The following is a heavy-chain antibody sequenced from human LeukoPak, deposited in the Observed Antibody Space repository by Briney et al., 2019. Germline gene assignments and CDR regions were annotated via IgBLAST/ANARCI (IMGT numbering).Heavy chain of an antibody. V-gene: IGHV4-39*07. J-gene: IGHJ4*02. D-gene: IGHD3-22*01. CDR1: GGSISSSSYY. Sequence: SETLSLTCTVSGGSISSSSYYWGWIRQPPGKGLEWIGSIYYSGSTYYNPSLKSRVTISVDTSKNQFSLKLSSVTAADTAVYYCARIASSGLCRGWGQGTLVTVSS. CDR2: IYYSGST. CDR3: ARIASSGLCRG.